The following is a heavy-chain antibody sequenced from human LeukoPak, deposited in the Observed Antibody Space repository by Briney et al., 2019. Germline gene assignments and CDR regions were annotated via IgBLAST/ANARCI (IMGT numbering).Heavy chain of an antibody. V-gene: IGHV3-21*04. CDR2: ISSSSNYL. D-gene: IGHD6-13*01. CDR3: ARYGRVNSSSWYYYYYMDV. CDR1: GFTFSSYS. J-gene: IGHJ6*03. Sequence: PGGSLRLSCAASGFTFSSYSMSWVRQAPGKGLEWVSFISSSSNYLYYADSVKGRFTISRDNSKNTLYLQMNSLRAEDTAVYYCARYGRVNSSSWYYYYYMDVWGKGTTVTVSS.